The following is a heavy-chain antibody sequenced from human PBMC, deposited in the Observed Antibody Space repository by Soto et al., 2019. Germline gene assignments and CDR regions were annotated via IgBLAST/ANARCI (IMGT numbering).Heavy chain of an antibody. CDR1: GLTASGLTFSNYW. J-gene: IGHJ4*02. CDR3: AVLIPPQAY. Sequence: GGSLRLSRATSGLTASGLTFSNYWMHWVRQAPGKGLVWVSRISGVGSSTDYADSVKGRFTISRDNAKNTLYLQMSSLGAEDTAVYYCAVLIPPQAYWSQGTLVTV. V-gene: IGHV3-74*01. CDR2: ISGVGSST. D-gene: IGHD2-2*02.